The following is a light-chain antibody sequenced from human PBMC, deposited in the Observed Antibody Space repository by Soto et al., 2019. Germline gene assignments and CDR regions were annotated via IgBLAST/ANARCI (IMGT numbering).Light chain of an antibody. CDR3: SSLASSNTGV. V-gene: IGLV2-8*02. CDR2: EVT. J-gene: IGLJ3*02. CDR1: SSDVGAYNY. Sequence: QSVLTRPPSAARCPGQSVTISCTATSSDVGAYNYVSWYQQHAGKAPKLVIYEVTKRPSGVPDRFSGSQSANTASLAVTWLRAEDEADDYCSSLASSNTGVFGGGTKVTVL.